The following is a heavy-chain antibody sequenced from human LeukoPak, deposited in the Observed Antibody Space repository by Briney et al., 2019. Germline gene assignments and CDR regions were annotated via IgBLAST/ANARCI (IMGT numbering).Heavy chain of an antibody. V-gene: IGHV4-39*01. CDR3: ARQWGQQQLATT. D-gene: IGHD6-13*01. CDR2: IYYSGST. Sequence: SETLSLTCTVSGGSINSSSSYWGWIRQPPGKGLEWIGSIYYSGSTYYNPSLKSRVTISVDTSKNQFSLKLSSVTAADTAVYYCARQWGQQQLATTWGQGTLVTVSS. CDR1: GGSINSSSSY. J-gene: IGHJ5*02.